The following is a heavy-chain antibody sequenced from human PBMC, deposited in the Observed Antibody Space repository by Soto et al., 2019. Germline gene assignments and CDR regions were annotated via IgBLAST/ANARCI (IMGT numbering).Heavy chain of an antibody. CDR3: ASAGITLITWGDVFDV. V-gene: IGHV1-46*04. CDR2: FNPRGDDT. J-gene: IGHJ3*01. Sequence: QVQLVQSGAEVKEPGASVKLSCKASGYTFTTYYLHWVRQAPGQGLEWMGIFNPRGDDTSYAQKLQGKFTMTRDTSTTTVYMELSSLRSEDAAVYYCASAGITLITWGDVFDVWGQGTMVTVSS. D-gene: IGHD1-20*01. CDR1: GYTFTTYY.